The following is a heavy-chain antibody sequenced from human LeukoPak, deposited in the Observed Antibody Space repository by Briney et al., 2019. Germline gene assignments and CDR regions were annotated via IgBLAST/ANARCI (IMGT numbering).Heavy chain of an antibody. CDR3: ARISGSYLDY. J-gene: IGHJ4*02. CDR1: GLTFSSYS. CDR2: ISSSSSYI. Sequence: GGSLRLSCAASGLTFSSYSMNWVRQAPGKGLEWVSSISSSSSYIYYADSVKGRFTISRDNAKNSLYLQMNSLRAEDTAVYYCARISGSYLDYWGQGTLVTVSS. D-gene: IGHD1-26*01. V-gene: IGHV3-21*01.